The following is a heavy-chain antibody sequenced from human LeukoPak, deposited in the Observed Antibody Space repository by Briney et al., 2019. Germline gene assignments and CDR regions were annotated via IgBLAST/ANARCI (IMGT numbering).Heavy chain of an antibody. J-gene: IGHJ4*02. CDR3: ARDLWNRGDY. CDR2: IYYSGST. CDR1: GGSFSGYY. Sequence: PSETLSLTCAVYGGSFSGYYWSWIRQPPGKGLEWIGYIYYSGSTYYNPSLKSRVTISVDTSKNQFSLKLSSVTAADTAVYYCARDLWNRGDYWGQGTLVTVSS. V-gene: IGHV4-30-4*08. D-gene: IGHD1-1*01.